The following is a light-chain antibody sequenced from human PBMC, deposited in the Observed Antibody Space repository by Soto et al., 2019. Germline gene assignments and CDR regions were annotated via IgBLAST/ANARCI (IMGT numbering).Light chain of an antibody. CDR2: EDS. Sequence: SYELTQPPSVSVAPGQTASITGVGDNIGIRSVHWYQQKPGQATVLVLYEDSDRPSGIPDRFSGSNSGNTATLTISSVEAGDEADYYCQVWESYSDVPFGGGTKLTVL. V-gene: IGLV3-21*02. CDR1: NIGIRS. CDR3: QVWESYSDVP. J-gene: IGLJ2*01.